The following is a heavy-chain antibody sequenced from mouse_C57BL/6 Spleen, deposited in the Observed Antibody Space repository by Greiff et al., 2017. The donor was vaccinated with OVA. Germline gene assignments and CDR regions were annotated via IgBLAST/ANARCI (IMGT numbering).Heavy chain of an antibody. J-gene: IGHJ3*01. V-gene: IGHV1-26*01. CDR1: GYTFTDYY. CDR3: ARSSSYSWFAY. Sequence: VQLQQSGPELVKPGASVKISCKASGYTFTDYYMNWVKQSHGKSLEWIGDINPNNGGTSYNQKLKGKATMTVDKSSSTAYMELRSLTSEDSAVYYCARSSSYSWFAYWGQGTLVTVSA. CDR2: INPNNGGT. D-gene: IGHD1-1*01.